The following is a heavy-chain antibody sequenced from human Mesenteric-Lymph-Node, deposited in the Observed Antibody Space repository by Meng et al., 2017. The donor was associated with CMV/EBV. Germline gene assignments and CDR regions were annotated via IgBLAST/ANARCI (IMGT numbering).Heavy chain of an antibody. D-gene: IGHD5-18*01. V-gene: IGHV3-21*01. CDR3: ARVGEPPSRYNYAGYYFDY. Sequence: GESLKISCVASGFSFRSYSMSWVRQAPGTGLEWVSSINFSSDYIYYADSVKGRFTISRDNAKNSLYLQMNSLSAEDTAVYYCARVGEPPSRYNYAGYYFDYWGQGTLVTVSS. CDR2: INFSSDYI. CDR1: GFSFRSYS. J-gene: IGHJ4*02.